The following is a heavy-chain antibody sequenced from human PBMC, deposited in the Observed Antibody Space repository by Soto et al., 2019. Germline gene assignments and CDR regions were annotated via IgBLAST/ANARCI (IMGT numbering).Heavy chain of an antibody. Sequence: GGSLRLSCAASGFTFSSYAMSWVRQAPGKGLEWVSAISGSGGSTYYADSVKGRFTISRDNSKNTLCLQMNSLRAEDTAVYYCAKDTIVVVPAAIWSDWFDPWGQGTLVTVSS. CDR1: GFTFSSYA. CDR3: AKDTIVVVPAAIWSDWFDP. D-gene: IGHD2-2*01. V-gene: IGHV3-23*01. J-gene: IGHJ5*02. CDR2: ISGSGGST.